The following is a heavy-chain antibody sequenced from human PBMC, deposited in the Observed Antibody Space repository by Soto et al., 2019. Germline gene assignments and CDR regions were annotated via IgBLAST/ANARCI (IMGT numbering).Heavy chain of an antibody. J-gene: IGHJ3*02. CDR3: ARDPGPGYHRAVQVGAFDI. CDR1: GFTFSSYG. CDR2: IWYDGSNK. Sequence: GGSLRLSCAASGFTFSSYGMHWVRQAPGKGLEWVAVIWYDGSNKYYADSVKGRFTISRDNSKNTLYLQMNSLRAEDTAVYYCARDPGPGYHRAVQVGAFDIWGQGTMVTVSS. V-gene: IGHV3-33*01. D-gene: IGHD6-25*01.